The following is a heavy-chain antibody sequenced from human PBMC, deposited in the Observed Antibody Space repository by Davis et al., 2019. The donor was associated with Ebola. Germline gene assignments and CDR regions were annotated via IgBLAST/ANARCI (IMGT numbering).Heavy chain of an antibody. CDR2: IFYSWST. J-gene: IGHJ6*02. CDR1: GGSISSSSSY. Sequence: MPSETLSLTCTVSGGSISSSSSYWGWIRQPPGKGLEWIGTIFYSWSTYYNPSLKSRVTMSVDTSKNQFSVKLTSLTAADTAVYYCARGHSYGSMVYGLDVWGQGTTVTVSS. V-gene: IGHV4-39*01. CDR3: ARGHSYGSMVYGLDV. D-gene: IGHD5-18*01.